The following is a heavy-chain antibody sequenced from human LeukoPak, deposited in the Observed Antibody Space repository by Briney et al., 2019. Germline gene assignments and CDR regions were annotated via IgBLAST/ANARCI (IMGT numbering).Heavy chain of an antibody. V-gene: IGHV3-23*01. J-gene: IGHJ4*02. Sequence: PGGSLRLSCAASGFTFSSYAMSWVRQAAGKGLDWVSAISGSGGSTYYADSVKGRFTISRDNSKNTLYLQMNSLRAEDTAVYYCAKDSSGWYVRTNGFDYWGQGTLVTVSS. D-gene: IGHD6-19*01. CDR1: GFTFSSYA. CDR2: ISGSGGST. CDR3: AKDSSGWYVRTNGFDY.